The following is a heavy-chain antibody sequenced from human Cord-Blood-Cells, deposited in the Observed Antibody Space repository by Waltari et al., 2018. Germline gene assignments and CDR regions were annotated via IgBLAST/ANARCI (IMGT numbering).Heavy chain of an antibody. CDR3: ATAPPYCSSTSCYIGV. V-gene: IGHV1-24*01. CDR2: FDPEDGET. D-gene: IGHD2-2*02. J-gene: IGHJ4*02. CDR1: GYTLTELS. Sequence: QVQLVQSGAEVTKPGASVKVSCKVSGYTLTELSMHWVRQAPGKGLEWMGGFDPEDGETIYAQKFQGRVTMTEDTSTDTAYMELSSLRSEDTAVYYCATAPPYCSSTSCYIGVWGQGTLVTVSS.